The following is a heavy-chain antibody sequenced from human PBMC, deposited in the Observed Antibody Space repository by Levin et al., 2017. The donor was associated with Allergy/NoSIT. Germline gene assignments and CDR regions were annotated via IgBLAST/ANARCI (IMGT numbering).Heavy chain of an antibody. CDR3: ARARRDGYNPRGWFDP. Sequence: KPSETLSLTCTVTGDSITSIDSYWAWIRQTPGKGLEWIGTISYSGYTYYNPSLKSRVIISLDTSKDQVSLQLSSVTAPDTAVYYCARARRDGYNPRGWFDPWGQGTRVTVSS. D-gene: IGHD5-24*01. CDR1: GDSITSIDSY. V-gene: IGHV4-39*01. J-gene: IGHJ5*02. CDR2: ISYSGYT.